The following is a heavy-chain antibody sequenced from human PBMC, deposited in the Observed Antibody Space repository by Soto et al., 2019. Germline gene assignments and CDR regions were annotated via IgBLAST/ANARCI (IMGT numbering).Heavy chain of an antibody. Sequence: EVQLVESGGGLVKPGGSLRLSCAASGFTFSSYSMNWVRQAPGKGLEWVSSISSSSSYIYYADSVKGRFTISRDNAKNSLYLQMNSLRAEDTAVYYCARDMRIVVVVAAYGAFDIWGQGTMVTVSS. D-gene: IGHD2-15*01. CDR1: GFTFSSYS. J-gene: IGHJ3*02. CDR2: ISSSSSYI. V-gene: IGHV3-21*01. CDR3: ARDMRIVVVVAAYGAFDI.